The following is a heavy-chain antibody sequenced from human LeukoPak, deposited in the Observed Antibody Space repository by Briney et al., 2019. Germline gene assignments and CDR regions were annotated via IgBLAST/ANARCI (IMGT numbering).Heavy chain of an antibody. CDR1: GDSISSSRYY. V-gene: IGHV4-39*07. CDR2: IYYSGTT. J-gene: IGHJ6*03. CDR3: ARTQEAGYSSGRYDSYYYYYMDV. Sequence: SETRSLTCTVSGDSISSSRYYWGWIRQPPGKGLEWIGSIYYSGTTHYNPSLKSRVTISVDTSKNQFSLKLSSVTAADTAVYFCARTQEAGYSSGRYDSYYYYYMDVWGKGTTVTISS. D-gene: IGHD6-19*01.